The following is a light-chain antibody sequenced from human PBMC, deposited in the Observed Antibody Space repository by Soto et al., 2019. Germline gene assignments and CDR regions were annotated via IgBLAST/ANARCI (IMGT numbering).Light chain of an antibody. J-gene: IGLJ2*01. CDR3: QSYDSSLSGVV. Sequence: QSVLTQPPSVAGAPGQRVTIACTGSSSNIGAGYDVHWYQQLPGTAPKLLIYGNSNRASGVPDRFSGSKSGTSASLAITGLRAEDGADYYCQSYDSSLSGVVFGGGTKVTVL. CDR1: SSNIGAGYD. V-gene: IGLV1-40*01. CDR2: GNS.